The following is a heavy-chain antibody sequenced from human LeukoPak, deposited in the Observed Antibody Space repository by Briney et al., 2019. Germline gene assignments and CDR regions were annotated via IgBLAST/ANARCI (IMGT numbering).Heavy chain of an antibody. Sequence: SQTLSLTCTVSGGSISSGDYYWSWIRQPPGKGLEWIGYIYYSGGTYYNPSLKSRVTISVDTSKNQFSLKLSSVTAADTTVYYCASTPDYYDSSGYSDYWGQGTLVTVSS. CDR3: ASTPDYYDSSGYSDY. CDR1: GGSISSGDYY. CDR2: IYYSGGT. D-gene: IGHD3-22*01. J-gene: IGHJ4*02. V-gene: IGHV4-30-4*08.